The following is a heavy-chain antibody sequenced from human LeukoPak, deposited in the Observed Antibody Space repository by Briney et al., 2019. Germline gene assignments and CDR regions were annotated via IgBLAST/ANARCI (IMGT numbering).Heavy chain of an antibody. J-gene: IGHJ3*02. Sequence: PSETLSLTCAVNGGSVSGYYWGWIRQPPGKELERIGEINHSGSTNYNPSLKSRVTISVDTSKNQFSLKLSSVTAADTAVYYCARARPIVVVPAAPSEIAFDIWGQGTMVTVSS. D-gene: IGHD2-2*01. V-gene: IGHV4-34*01. CDR2: INHSGST. CDR1: GGSVSGYY. CDR3: ARARPIVVVPAAPSEIAFDI.